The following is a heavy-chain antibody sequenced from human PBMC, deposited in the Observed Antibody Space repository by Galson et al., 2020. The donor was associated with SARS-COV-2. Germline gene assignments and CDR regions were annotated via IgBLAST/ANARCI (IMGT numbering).Heavy chain of an antibody. Sequence: SETLSLTCTVSGGSISSGGYYWSWIRQHPGKGLEWIGYIYYSGSTYYNPSLKSRVTISVDTSKNQFSLKLSSVTAADTAVYYCAREMGGDSTDFDYWGQGTLVTVSS. D-gene: IGHD2-21*02. CDR1: GGSISSGGYY. CDR3: AREMGGDSTDFDY. CDR2: IYYSGST. J-gene: IGHJ4*02. V-gene: IGHV4-31*03.